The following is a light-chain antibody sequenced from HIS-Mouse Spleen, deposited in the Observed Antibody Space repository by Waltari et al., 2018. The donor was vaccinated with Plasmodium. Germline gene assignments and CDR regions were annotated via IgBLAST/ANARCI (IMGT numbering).Light chain of an antibody. J-gene: IGLJ3*02. V-gene: IGLV3-10*01. Sequence: SYELTQPPSVSVSPGQTPSITCSGVALPKKYAYWYQQKSGQGPVLVIYEDSKRPPGIPERFSGSSSGTMATLTISGAQVEDEADYYCYSTDSSGNHRVFGGGTKLTVL. CDR1: ALPKKY. CDR3: YSTDSSGNHRV. CDR2: EDS.